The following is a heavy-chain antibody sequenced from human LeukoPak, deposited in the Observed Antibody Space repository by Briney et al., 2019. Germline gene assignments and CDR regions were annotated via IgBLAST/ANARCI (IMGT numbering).Heavy chain of an antibody. D-gene: IGHD3-22*01. CDR1: GYSFTSYW. Sequence: GESLKISCKGSGYSFTSYWIGWVRQMPGKGLEWMGIIYPGDSDTRYSPSFQGQVTISADKSISTAYLQWSSLKASDTAMYYCARHQGTGDSSAYYYFFDYWGQGTLVTVSS. CDR3: ARHQGTGDSSAYYYFFDY. V-gene: IGHV5-51*01. J-gene: IGHJ4*02. CDR2: IYPGDSDT.